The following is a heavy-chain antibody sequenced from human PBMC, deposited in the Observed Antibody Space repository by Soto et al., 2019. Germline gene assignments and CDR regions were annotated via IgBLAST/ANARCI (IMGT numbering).Heavy chain of an antibody. V-gene: IGHV3-48*03. CDR2: ISSSGSTI. J-gene: IGHJ4*02. Sequence: EVQLVESGGGLVQPGGSLRLSCAASGFTFSSYEMNWVRQAPGKGLEWVSYISSSGSTIYYADSVKGRFTISRDNAKNSLDLQMNSLRAEDTAVYYCARVGVEMATGGFDYWGQGTLVTVSS. D-gene: IGHD5-12*01. CDR3: ARVGVEMATGGFDY. CDR1: GFTFSSYE.